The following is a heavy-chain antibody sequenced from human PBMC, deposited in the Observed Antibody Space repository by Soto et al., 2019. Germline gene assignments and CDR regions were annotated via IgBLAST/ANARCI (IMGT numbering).Heavy chain of an antibody. Sequence: SETLSLTCSVSGGSLSKYYWSWIRQPAGKGLEWIGRISTSGHVVSKVSLRSRLTMSVDMSNNHFSLKLTSVTAADTAVYYCARDNNDFWSLYPLAFDYWGQGALVTV. D-gene: IGHD3-3*01. CDR3: ARDNNDFWSLYPLAFDY. CDR2: ISTSGHV. J-gene: IGHJ4*02. V-gene: IGHV4-4*07. CDR1: GGSLSKYY.